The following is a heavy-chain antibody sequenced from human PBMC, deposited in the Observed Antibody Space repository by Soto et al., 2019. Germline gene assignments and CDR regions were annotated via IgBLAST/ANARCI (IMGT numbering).Heavy chain of an antibody. CDR2: IYHTGST. V-gene: IGHV4-31*03. Sequence: QVQLQASGPGLVKPSQTLSLTCTVSGGSISRGASYWTWVRQHPKRGLEWIGSIYHTGSTYYNPSLKSRVTISVDTSKNQFSLKLSSVPAADTAVYYCAREQQLFRPYYGMDVWGQGTTVTVSS. CDR3: AREQQLFRPYYGMDV. J-gene: IGHJ6*02. CDR1: GGSISRGASY. D-gene: IGHD6-6*01.